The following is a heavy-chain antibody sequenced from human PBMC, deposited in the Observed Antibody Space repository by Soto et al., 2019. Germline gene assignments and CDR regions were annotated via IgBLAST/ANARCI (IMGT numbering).Heavy chain of an antibody. J-gene: IGHJ4*02. CDR1: GFTFSNYA. Sequence: QVHLVQSGAEVKKPGASVKVSCKASGFTFSNYAIHWVRQAPRQRPEWMAWINAANGNTQYSQKFQDRITITRVTSASTVYMDLSSLTSEDTAVYYCARVPLCDSSRLFDSWGQGTLV. V-gene: IGHV1-3*01. CDR2: INAANGNT. D-gene: IGHD6-13*01. CDR3: ARVPLCDSSRLFDS.